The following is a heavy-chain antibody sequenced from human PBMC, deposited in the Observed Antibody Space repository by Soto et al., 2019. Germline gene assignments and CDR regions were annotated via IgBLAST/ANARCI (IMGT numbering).Heavy chain of an antibody. CDR1: GFIFTNYA. CDR2: IGGRGNSA. CDR3: VREGRGSFDF. J-gene: IGHJ3*01. V-gene: IGHV3-23*01. Sequence: WGSLRLSCAASGFIFTNYAINCVRHSPLKGREWVSVIGGRGNSAYYADSVQGRFTISRDNSKNTLSLQMSSLTADDTAIYYCVREGRGSFDFWGRGTMVTVSS. D-gene: IGHD5-12*01.